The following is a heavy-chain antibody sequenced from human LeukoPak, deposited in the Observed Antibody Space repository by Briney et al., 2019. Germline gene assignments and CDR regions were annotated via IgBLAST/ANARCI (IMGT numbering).Heavy chain of an antibody. V-gene: IGHV4-34*01. CDR1: GGSTSRYY. D-gene: IGHD3-10*01. Sequence: IPSETLSLTCTVSGGSTSRYYWNWIRRPPGKGLEWIGEVDHSGSTNYNPSLKSRVTISVDTSKNQFSLKLSSVTAADTAVYYCARGKRYYGSGSYWFDPWGQGTLVIVSS. J-gene: IGHJ5*02. CDR2: VDHSGST. CDR3: ARGKRYYGSGSYWFDP.